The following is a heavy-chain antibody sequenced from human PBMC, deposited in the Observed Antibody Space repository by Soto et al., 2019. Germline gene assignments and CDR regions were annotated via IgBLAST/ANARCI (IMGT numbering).Heavy chain of an antibody. CDR1: GGTFSSYA. D-gene: IGHD7-27*01. V-gene: IGHV1-69*12. CDR3: ASKPGNRGGYYYYGMDV. Sequence: QVQLVQSGAEVKKPGSSVKVSCKASGGTFSSYAISWVRQAPGQGLEWMGGIIPIFGTANYAQKFQGRVTITADESTSTAYMGLSSLRSEDTAVYYCASKPGNRGGYYYYGMDVWGQGTTVTVSS. CDR2: IIPIFGTA. J-gene: IGHJ6*02.